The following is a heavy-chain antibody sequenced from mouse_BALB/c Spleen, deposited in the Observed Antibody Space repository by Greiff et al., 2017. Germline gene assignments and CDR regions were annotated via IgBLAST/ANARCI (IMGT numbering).Heavy chain of an antibody. V-gene: IGHV1S56*01. Sequence: QVQLQQSGPELVKPGASVRISCKASGYTFTSYYIHWVKQRPGQGLEWIGWIYPGNVNTKYNEKFKGKATLTADKSSSTAYMQLSSLTSEDSAVYFCAREDRYDVDYWGQGTTLTVSS. CDR1: GYTFTSYY. CDR3: AREDRYDVDY. CDR2: IYPGNVNT. J-gene: IGHJ2*01. D-gene: IGHD2-14*01.